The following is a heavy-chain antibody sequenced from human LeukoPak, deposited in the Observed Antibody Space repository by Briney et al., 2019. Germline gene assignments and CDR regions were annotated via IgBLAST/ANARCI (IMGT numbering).Heavy chain of an antibody. V-gene: IGHV4-34*01. D-gene: IGHD1-26*01. Sequence: SETLSLTCAVYGGSFSGYYWSWIRQPPGKGLEWIGEINHSGSTNYNPPLKSRVTISVDTSKNQFSLKLSSVTAADTAVYYCARGPKWELLPINWFDPWGQGTLVTVSS. CDR1: GGSFSGYY. CDR3: ARGPKWELLPINWFDP. CDR2: INHSGST. J-gene: IGHJ5*02.